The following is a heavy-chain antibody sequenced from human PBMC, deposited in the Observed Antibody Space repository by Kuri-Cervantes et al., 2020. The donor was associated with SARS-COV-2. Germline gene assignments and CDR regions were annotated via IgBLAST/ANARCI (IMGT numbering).Heavy chain of an antibody. D-gene: IGHD6-13*01. Sequence: SETLSLTCTVSGGSINSGGYYWSWIRQHPGKGLEWIGYIYYSGSTYYNPSLKSRVTISVDTSKNQFSLKLSSVTAADTAVYYCARQDSSWTNYYYYYGMDVWGQGTTVTVSS. CDR2: IYYSGST. CDR1: GGSINSGGYY. CDR3: ARQDSSWTNYYYYYGMDV. V-gene: IGHV4-31*03. J-gene: IGHJ6*02.